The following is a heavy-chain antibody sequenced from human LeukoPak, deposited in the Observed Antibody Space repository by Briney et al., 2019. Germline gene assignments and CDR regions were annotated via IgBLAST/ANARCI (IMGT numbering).Heavy chain of an antibody. Sequence: GGSLRLSCVASGFSFSSNGMSWVRQAPGKGLEWVALIWYDGSKKFYADSVKGRFAIPRDNSKSTMSLQMSSLRAEDTAVYYCARLSGSHFDYWGEGTLVTVSS. J-gene: IGHJ4*02. CDR2: IWYDGSKK. D-gene: IGHD1-26*01. CDR3: ARLSGSHFDY. CDR1: GFSFSSNG. V-gene: IGHV3-33*01.